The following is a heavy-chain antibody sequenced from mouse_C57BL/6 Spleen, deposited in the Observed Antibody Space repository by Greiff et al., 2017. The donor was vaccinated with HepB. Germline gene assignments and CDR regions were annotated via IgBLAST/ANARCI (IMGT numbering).Heavy chain of an antibody. CDR1: GYTFTRYG. D-gene: IGHD2-1*01. Sequence: VQRVESGAELARPGASVKLSCKASGYTFTRYGLSWVKQRTGQGLEWIGEIYPRSGNTYYNEKFKGKATLTADKSSSTAYMELRSLTSEDSAVYVCARGVYYGNYEYYAMDDWGQGTSVTVSS. CDR3: ARGVYYGNYEYYAMDD. V-gene: IGHV1-81*01. J-gene: IGHJ4*01. CDR2: IYPRSGNT.